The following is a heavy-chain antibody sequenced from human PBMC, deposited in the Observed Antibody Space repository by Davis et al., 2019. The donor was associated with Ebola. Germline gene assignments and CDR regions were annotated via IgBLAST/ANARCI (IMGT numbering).Heavy chain of an antibody. CDR1: GGSFTSYY. V-gene: IGHV4-34*01. J-gene: IGHJ5*02. CDR3: ARETYFGEDSWFHP. Sequence: MPSETLSLTCAVYGGSFTSYYWNWIRQPPGKGLEWIGEINHSGSSKYNPSLESRVAISADSSKNQFSLRLKSVVAADTAVYYCARETYFGEDSWFHPWGQGTLVIVSS. D-gene: IGHD3-10*01. CDR2: INHSGSS.